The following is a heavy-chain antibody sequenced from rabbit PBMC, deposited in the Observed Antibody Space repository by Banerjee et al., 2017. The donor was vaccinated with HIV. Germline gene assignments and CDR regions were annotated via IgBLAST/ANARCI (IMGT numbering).Heavy chain of an antibody. V-gene: IGHV1S45*01. CDR3: ARYHAYDYAAYAFNL. CDR1: GFSFSHRYY. CDR2: IYGGSSSNT. J-gene: IGHJ4*01. Sequence: QEQLVESGGGLVQPEGSLTLTCTASGFSFSHRYYMCWVRQAPGKGLEWVACIYGGSSSNTYYASWAKGRFTISKTSSTTVTLQMTSLTAADTATYFCARYHAYDYAAYAFNLWGPGTLVTVS. D-gene: IGHD6-1*01.